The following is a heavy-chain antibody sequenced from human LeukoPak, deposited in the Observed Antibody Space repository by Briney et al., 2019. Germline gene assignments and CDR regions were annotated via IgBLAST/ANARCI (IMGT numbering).Heavy chain of an antibody. CDR2: INHSEST. J-gene: IGHJ3*02. V-gene: IGHV4-34*01. D-gene: IGHD1-26*01. CDR1: GGSFSGYY. CDR3: AGDTPYSGSYYAFDI. Sequence: SETLSLSCAVYGGSFSGYYWSWIRQPPGKELEWIVEINHSESTNYNPSLKSRVTISVDTSKNQYSLKLSSVTAADTAVYYCAGDTPYSGSYYAFDIWGQGTMVTVSS.